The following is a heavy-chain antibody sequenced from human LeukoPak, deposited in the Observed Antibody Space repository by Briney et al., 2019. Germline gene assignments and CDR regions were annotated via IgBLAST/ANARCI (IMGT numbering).Heavy chain of an antibody. D-gene: IGHD1-26*01. CDR3: ARRYSGSYRGFVY. CDR2: IYSSGST. V-gene: IGHV4-39*01. Sequence: PSETLSLTCTVSGGSISSSNHYWGWLRQPPGKGLEWIGSIYSSGSTYYNPSLKSRVTISVDTSKNQFSLKLSSVTAADTAVYYCARRYSGSYRGFVYWSQGTLVTVSS. J-gene: IGHJ4*02. CDR1: GGSISSSNHY.